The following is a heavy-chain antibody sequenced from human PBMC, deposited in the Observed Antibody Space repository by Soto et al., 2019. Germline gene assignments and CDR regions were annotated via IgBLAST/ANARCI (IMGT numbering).Heavy chain of an antibody. V-gene: IGHV1-2*04. J-gene: IGHJ6*03. D-gene: IGHD2-15*01. Sequence: ASVKVSCKASRYTFTGYYLHWVRQAPGQGLEWMGWINPNSGATNYAQKFQGWVTMTRDTSISTAYMELSRLRNDDTAVYYCARDLQYCSGGSCPIYMDVWGKGTTVTVSS. CDR1: RYTFTGYY. CDR3: ARDLQYCSGGSCPIYMDV. CDR2: INPNSGAT.